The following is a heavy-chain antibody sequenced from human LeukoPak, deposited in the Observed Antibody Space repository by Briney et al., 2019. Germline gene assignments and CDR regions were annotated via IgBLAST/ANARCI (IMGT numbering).Heavy chain of an antibody. CDR2: MNEVGSGR. V-gene: IGHV3-7*01. CDR1: GFTFTSAW. Sequence: GGSLRLSCAASGFTFTSAWMSWLRQTPEKGLEWVAHMNEVGSGRFYVDSAKGRFTISRDDTQNSVYLQMNSLRVEDTAVYYCAAWFGESVPWGQGTLVTVSS. J-gene: IGHJ5*02. CDR3: AAWFGESVP. D-gene: IGHD3-10*01.